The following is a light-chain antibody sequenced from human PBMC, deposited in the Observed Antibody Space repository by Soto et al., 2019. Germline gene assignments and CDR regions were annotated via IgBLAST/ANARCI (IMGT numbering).Light chain of an antibody. J-gene: IGKJ3*01. CDR3: QQYGSAPFP. Sequence: PGERATVSCRASQSVASSHLAWYRQKPGQTPRLLIYDASSRATGIPDRVSGSGSGTDFTLTISRLEPVDFAVYYCQQYGSAPFPFGPGTKVDI. CDR2: DAS. CDR1: QSVASSH. V-gene: IGKV3-20*01.